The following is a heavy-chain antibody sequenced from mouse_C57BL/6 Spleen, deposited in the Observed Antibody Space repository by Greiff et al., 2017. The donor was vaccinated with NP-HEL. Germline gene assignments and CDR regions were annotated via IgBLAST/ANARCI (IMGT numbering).Heavy chain of an antibody. CDR1: GFTFSSYA. J-gene: IGHJ2*01. CDR3: ARVYYLDY. CDR2: ISDGGSYT. Sequence: EVQLQESGGGLVKPGGSLKLSCAASGFTFSSYAMSWVRQTPEKRLEWVATISDGGSYTYYPDNVKGRFTISRDNAKNNLYLQMSHLKSEDTAMYYCARVYYLDYWGQGTTLTVSS. V-gene: IGHV5-4*01.